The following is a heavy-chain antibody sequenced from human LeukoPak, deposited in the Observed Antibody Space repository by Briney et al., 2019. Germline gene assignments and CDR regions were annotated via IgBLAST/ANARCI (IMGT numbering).Heavy chain of an antibody. V-gene: IGHV4-31*03. D-gene: IGHD2-2*01. CDR3: ASAPIVVVPAAMSTTVTTLPNYYYYGMDV. Sequence: SETLSLTCTVSGGSISSGGYYWSWIRQHPGKGLEWIGYIYYSGSTYYNPSLKSRVTISVDTSKNQFSLKLSSVTAADTAVYYCASAPIVVVPAAMSTTVTTLPNYYYYGMDVWGQGTTVTVSS. CDR1: GGSISSGGYY. CDR2: IYYSGST. J-gene: IGHJ6*02.